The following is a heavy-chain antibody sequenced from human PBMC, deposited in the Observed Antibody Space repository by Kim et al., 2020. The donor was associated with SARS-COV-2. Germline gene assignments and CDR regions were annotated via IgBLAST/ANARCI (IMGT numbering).Heavy chain of an antibody. J-gene: IGHJ4*02. V-gene: IGHV3-15*01. CDR3: TTLISAAGRGY. D-gene: IGHD6-13*01. Sequence: GGSLRLSCAASGFPFSNVWMSWVRQAPGRGLEWVGRIKSKTDGEATDYAAPVKGRFTMSRDDSKNTQHLQMNSLETEDTGVYYCTTLISAAGRGYWGQGTLVTVSS. CDR1: GFPFSNVW. CDR2: IKSKTDGEAT.